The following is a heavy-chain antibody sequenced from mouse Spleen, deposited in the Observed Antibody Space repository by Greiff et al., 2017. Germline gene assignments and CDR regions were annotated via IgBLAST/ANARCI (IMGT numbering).Heavy chain of an antibody. CDR2: IDPENGDT. D-gene: IGHD2-3*01. CDR1: GFNIKDDY. V-gene: IGHV14-4*01. Sequence: DVKLQESGAELVRPGASVKLSCTASGFNIKDDYMHWVKQRPEQGLEWIGWIDPENGDTEYASKFQGKATITADTSSNTAYLQLSSLTSEDTAVYYCTLLSFAYWGQGTLVTVSA. J-gene: IGHJ3*01. CDR3: TLLSFAY.